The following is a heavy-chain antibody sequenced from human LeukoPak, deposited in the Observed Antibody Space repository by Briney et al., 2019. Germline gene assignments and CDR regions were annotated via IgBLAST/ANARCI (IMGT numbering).Heavy chain of an antibody. CDR2: IYHSGTT. D-gene: IGHD3-10*01. Sequence: PGGSLRLSCVASGLIVSNHWMSWVRQAPGKGLEWIGYIYHSGTTYYNPSLQSRVTMSVDTSKNQFSLKLSSVTAVDTAVYYCARKENVYYYFDCWGQGALVTVSS. CDR3: ARKENVYYYFDC. V-gene: IGHV4-28*01. J-gene: IGHJ4*02. CDR1: GLIVSNHW.